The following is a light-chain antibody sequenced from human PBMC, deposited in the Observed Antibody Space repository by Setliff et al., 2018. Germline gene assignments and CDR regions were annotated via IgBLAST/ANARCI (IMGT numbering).Light chain of an antibody. CDR1: DSDVGGFNL. J-gene: IGLJ1*01. CDR3: SSYSSSNIPFV. Sequence: QSALPQPASVSGSPGQSITISCTGTDSDVGGFNLVSWYQQHPGKAPKFMIYDVSNRPSGVSNRFSGSKSGNTASLTISGLQAEDEADYYCSSYSSSNIPFVFGTGTKGTVL. CDR2: DVS. V-gene: IGLV2-14*03.